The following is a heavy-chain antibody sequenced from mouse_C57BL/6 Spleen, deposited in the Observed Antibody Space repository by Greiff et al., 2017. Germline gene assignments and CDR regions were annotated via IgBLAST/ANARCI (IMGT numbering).Heavy chain of an antibody. CDR1: GYTFTSYW. D-gene: IGHD1-3*01. CDR3: AILSNSYYAMDD. Sequence: VQLQQPGAELVKPGASVKVSCKASGYTFTSYWMHWVKQRPGQGLEWIGRIHPSDSDTNYNQKFKGKATLTVDKSSSTAYMQLSSLISEDSAVYYCAILSNSYYAMDDWGQGTSVTVSS. J-gene: IGHJ4*01. V-gene: IGHV1-74*01. CDR2: IHPSDSDT.